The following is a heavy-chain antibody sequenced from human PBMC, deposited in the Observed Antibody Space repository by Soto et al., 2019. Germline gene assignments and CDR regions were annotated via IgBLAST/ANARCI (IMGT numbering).Heavy chain of an antibody. CDR1: GFTFSSYW. CDR3: ARDQGGYDYWGFDY. CDR2: IKQDGSEK. V-gene: IGHV3-7*03. D-gene: IGHD5-12*01. Sequence: EVQLVESGGGLVQPGGSLRLSCEASGFTFSSYWMSWVRQAPGKGLEWVANIKQDGSEKYYVDSVKGRFTISRDNAKNSLYLQMNSLRAEDTAVYYCARDQGGYDYWGFDYWGQGTLVTVSS. J-gene: IGHJ4*02.